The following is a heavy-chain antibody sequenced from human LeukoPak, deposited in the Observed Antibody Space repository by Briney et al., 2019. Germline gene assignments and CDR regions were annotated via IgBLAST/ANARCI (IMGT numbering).Heavy chain of an antibody. J-gene: IGHJ4*02. D-gene: IGHD3-10*01. CDR3: AGVYYYGSGSYSGDY. CDR2: VDSDGSGA. V-gene: IGHV3-74*01. Sequence: GGSLRLSCAASGFTFRNHWMHWVRQAPGKGLVWVARVDSDGSGANFVDSVKGRFTISRDNDKNTLFLQMNSLRAEDTAVYYCAGVYYYGSGSYSGDYWGQGTLVTVSS. CDR1: GFTFRNHW.